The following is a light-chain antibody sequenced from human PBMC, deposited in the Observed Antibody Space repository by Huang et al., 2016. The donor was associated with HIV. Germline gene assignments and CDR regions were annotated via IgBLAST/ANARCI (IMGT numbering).Light chain of an antibody. CDR3: QQYYRTPRT. Sequence: DIVMTQSPDSLAVSLGERATINCKSSQSVLYSSNNKNYLGWYQQKSGQPPKRLIYWASTREFGVPDRFSGSGSGTDFTLTISSLQAEDVAVYYCQQYYRTPRTFGQGTKVEIK. J-gene: IGKJ1*01. CDR2: WAS. CDR1: QSVLYSSNNKNY. V-gene: IGKV4-1*01.